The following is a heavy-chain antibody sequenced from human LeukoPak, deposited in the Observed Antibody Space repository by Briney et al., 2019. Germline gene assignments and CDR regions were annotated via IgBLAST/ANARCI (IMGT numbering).Heavy chain of an antibody. Sequence: AGGSLRLSCAASGFTFSSYYMSWVRQAPGKGLEWVANIKEDGSEKKYVDSVKGRFTISRDNAKNSLYLQMNSLRAEDTAVYYCARSITMVRGVIDFWGYFDYWGQGTLVTVSS. CDR3: ARSITMVRGVIDFWGYFDY. V-gene: IGHV3-7*01. CDR1: GFTFSSYY. J-gene: IGHJ4*02. CDR2: IKEDGSEK. D-gene: IGHD3-10*01.